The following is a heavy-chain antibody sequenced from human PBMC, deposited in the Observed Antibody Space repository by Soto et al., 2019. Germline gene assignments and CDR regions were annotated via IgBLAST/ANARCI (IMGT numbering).Heavy chain of an antibody. D-gene: IGHD3-10*01. Sequence: SGRSLKISCKASGYTFSNYWIAWVRQMPGKGLEWMGIIYPRDSDSKYSPAFQGQVTFSVDRSIDTAYLQWTSLEASDSAIYFCARKFAPEFFDSWGQGTPVTVSS. CDR2: IYPRDSDS. CDR3: ARKFAPEFFDS. V-gene: IGHV5-51*03. CDR1: GYTFSNYW. J-gene: IGHJ4*02.